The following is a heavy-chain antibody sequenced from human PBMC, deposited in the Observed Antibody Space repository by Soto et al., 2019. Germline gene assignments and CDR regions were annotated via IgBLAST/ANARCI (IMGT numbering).Heavy chain of an antibody. CDR3: ARVPYDFWSGYYYYYMDV. CDR2: INSDGSST. J-gene: IGHJ6*03. Sequence: GGSLRLSCAASGFTFSSYWMHWVRQAPGKGLVWVSRINSDGSSTSYADSVKGRFTISRDNAKNTLYLQMNSLRAEDTAVYYCARVPYDFWSGYYYYYMDVWGKGTTVTVSS. CDR1: GFTFSSYW. D-gene: IGHD3-3*01. V-gene: IGHV3-74*01.